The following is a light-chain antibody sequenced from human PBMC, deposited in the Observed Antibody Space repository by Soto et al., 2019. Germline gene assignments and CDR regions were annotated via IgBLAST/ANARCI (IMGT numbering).Light chain of an antibody. Sequence: EILMTHSPATLSLSPGERVTLSCRASQSVSSKLAWYQQKPGQAPRLLIYGASIRATDTPARFSGSGSGTEFTLTISRMQSEDFAIFYCQQYSNWPYTFGQGTKVDIK. CDR2: GAS. CDR1: QSVSSK. CDR3: QQYSNWPYT. V-gene: IGKV3-15*01. J-gene: IGKJ2*01.